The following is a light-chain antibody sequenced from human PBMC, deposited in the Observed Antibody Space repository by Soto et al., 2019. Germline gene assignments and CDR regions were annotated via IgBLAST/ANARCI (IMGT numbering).Light chain of an antibody. J-gene: IGKJ5*01. CDR3: QQRSNWPPGIT. CDR2: DAS. CDR1: QTIANNY. Sequence: EVVLTQSPGTLSLSPGARATLSCRASQTIANNYLTWYQQKPGQAPRVLIYDASNRATGIPARFSGSGSGTDFTLTISSLEPEDFAVYYCQQRSNWPPGITFGQGTRLEIK. V-gene: IGKV3-11*01.